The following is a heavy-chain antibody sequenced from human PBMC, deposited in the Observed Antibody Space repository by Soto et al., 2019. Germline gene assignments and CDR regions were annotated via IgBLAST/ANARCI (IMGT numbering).Heavy chain of an antibody. CDR3: ARVRGITGTSGMDV. Sequence: PSETLSLTCTVSGGSISSGGYYWSWIRQHPGKGLEWIGYIYYSGSTYYNPSLKSRVTISVDTSKNQFSLKLSSVTAADTAVYYCARVRGITGTSGMDVWGQGTTVTVSS. D-gene: IGHD1-20*01. J-gene: IGHJ6*02. CDR1: GGSISSGGYY. V-gene: IGHV4-31*03. CDR2: IYYSGST.